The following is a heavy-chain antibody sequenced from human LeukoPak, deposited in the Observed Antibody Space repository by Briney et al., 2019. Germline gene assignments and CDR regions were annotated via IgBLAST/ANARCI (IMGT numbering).Heavy chain of an antibody. CDR2: ISSSGSTI. Sequence: GGSLRLSCAASGFTFNNAWMNWVRQAPGKGLEWVSYISSSGSTIYYADSVKGRFTISRDNAKNSLYLQMNSLRAEDTAVYYCARDFVADYYDSSGYYPPYYYYMDVWGKGTTVTISS. V-gene: IGHV3-48*04. D-gene: IGHD3-22*01. CDR1: GFTFNNAW. J-gene: IGHJ6*03. CDR3: ARDFVADYYDSSGYYPPYYYYMDV.